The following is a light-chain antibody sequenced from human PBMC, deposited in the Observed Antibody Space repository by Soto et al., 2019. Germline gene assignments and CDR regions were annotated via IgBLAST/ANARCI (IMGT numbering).Light chain of an antibody. Sequence: AIQMTQSPSSLSASVGDRVTITCRASQGIRKDLGWYQQKPGKAPNLLIYAASNLQTGVPARFSGRGSGTDFTLTISSLQPEDFATYYCLQDYNYPFTFGQGTKVDIK. CDR3: LQDYNYPFT. CDR1: QGIRKD. J-gene: IGKJ2*01. CDR2: AAS. V-gene: IGKV1-6*01.